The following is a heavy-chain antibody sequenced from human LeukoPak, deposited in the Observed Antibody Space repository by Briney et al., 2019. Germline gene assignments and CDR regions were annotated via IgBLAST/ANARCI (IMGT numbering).Heavy chain of an antibody. Sequence: GRSLRLSCAASGFTFSSYGMHWVRQAPGKGLEWVAVISYDGSNKYYADSVKGRFTISRDNSKNTLYLQMNSLRAEDTAVYYCAKDFGSGSYISTFDCWGQGTLVTVSS. CDR3: AKDFGSGSYISTFDC. CDR1: GFTFSSYG. D-gene: IGHD3-10*01. V-gene: IGHV3-30*18. J-gene: IGHJ4*02. CDR2: ISYDGSNK.